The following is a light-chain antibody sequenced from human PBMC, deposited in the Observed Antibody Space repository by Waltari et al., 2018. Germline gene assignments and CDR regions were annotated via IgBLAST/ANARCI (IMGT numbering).Light chain of an antibody. CDR3: QQYAKAPDT. CDR1: QSFDSNY. CDR2: AAS. J-gene: IGKJ2*01. V-gene: IGKV3-20*01. Sequence: EIVLTHSPGTLPLSPGASAPLSCRASQSFDSNYFAWFQQRPGQVPRLLIYAASSRATDIPDRFSGSVSGTDFTLTISRLEPEDFAVYYCQQYAKAPDTFGQGTRLEIK.